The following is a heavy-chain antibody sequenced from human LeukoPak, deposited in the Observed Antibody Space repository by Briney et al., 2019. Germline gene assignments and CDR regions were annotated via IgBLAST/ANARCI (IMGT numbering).Heavy chain of an antibody. V-gene: IGHV4-34*01. CDR3: AKGYSSSWGNWFDP. J-gene: IGHJ5*02. D-gene: IGHD6-13*01. CDR2: INHSGST. CDR1: GGSFSGYY. Sequence: KPSETLSLTCAVYGGSFSGYYWSWIRQPPGKGLEWIGEINHSGSTNYNPSLKSRVTISVDTSKNQFSLKLSSVTAADTAVYYCAKGYSSSWGNWFDPWGQGTLVTVSS.